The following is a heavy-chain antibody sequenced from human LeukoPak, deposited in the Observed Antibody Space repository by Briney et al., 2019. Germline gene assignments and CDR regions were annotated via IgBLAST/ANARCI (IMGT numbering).Heavy chain of an antibody. J-gene: IGHJ3*02. CDR3: ARYYDSSGYYYQHDAFEI. Sequence: SQTLSLTCTVSGGSISSGGYYWSWIRQHPGKGLEWIGYIYYSGSTYYNPSLKSRVTIPVDTSKNQFSLKLSSVTAADTAVYYCARYYDSSGYYYQHDAFEIWGQGTMVTVSS. D-gene: IGHD3-22*01. CDR2: IYYSGST. V-gene: IGHV4-31*03. CDR1: GGSISSGGYY.